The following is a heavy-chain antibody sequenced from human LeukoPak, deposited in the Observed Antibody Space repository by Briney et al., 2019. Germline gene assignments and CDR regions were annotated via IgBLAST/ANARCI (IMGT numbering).Heavy chain of an antibody. J-gene: IGHJ1*01. V-gene: IGHV3-7*01. CDR2: IKQDGSEK. CDR3: ARDRPATYDFWSGYSHAEYFQH. CDR1: GFTFSSYW. D-gene: IGHD3-3*01. Sequence: AGGSLRLSCAASGFTFSSYWMSWVRQAPGKGLEWVANIKQDGSEKYYVDSVKGRFTISRDNAKNSLYLQMNSLRAEDTAVYYCARDRPATYDFWSGYSHAEYFQHWGQGTLVTVSS.